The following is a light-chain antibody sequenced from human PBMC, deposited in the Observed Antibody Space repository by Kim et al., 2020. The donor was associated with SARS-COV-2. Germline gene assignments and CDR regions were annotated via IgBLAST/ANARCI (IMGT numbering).Light chain of an antibody. Sequence: DIQMTQSPSSLSASVGDRVTITCRASQDINNHLAWFQHKPGKAPKSLIYAASRLERGVPSKFSGSGSGTDFTLTISSLQPEDFATYYCQQYKSFPQTFGAGTKLEI. J-gene: IGKJ4*01. CDR1: QDINNH. CDR2: AAS. V-gene: IGKV1-16*02. CDR3: QQYKSFPQT.